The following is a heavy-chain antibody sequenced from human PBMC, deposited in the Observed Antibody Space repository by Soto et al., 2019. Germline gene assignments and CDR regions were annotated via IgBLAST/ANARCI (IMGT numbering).Heavy chain of an antibody. CDR3: ARDGGPDYGDSDAFDI. V-gene: IGHV4-59*12. D-gene: IGHD4-17*01. J-gene: IGHJ3*02. Sequence: SETLSLTCTVSGGSISSYYWSWIRQPPGKGLEWIGYIYYSGSTNYNPSLKSRVTISVDTSKNQFSLKLSSVTAADTAVYYCARDGGPDYGDSDAFDIWGQGTMVTVSS. CDR2: IYYSGST. CDR1: GGSISSYY.